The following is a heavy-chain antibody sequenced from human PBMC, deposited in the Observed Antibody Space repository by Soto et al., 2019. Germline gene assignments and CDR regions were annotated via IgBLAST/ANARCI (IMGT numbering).Heavy chain of an antibody. J-gene: IGHJ5*02. Sequence: SQTLSLTCTVSGISVTSDTSYWSWMRQPPGKGLEWIGYISYSGDTKHNTSLQSRVTISSDTSKNQFSLKLYSVTTADTAVYYCAKGGSHWLDPWGQGALVTVSS. V-gene: IGHV4-61*01. CDR2: ISYSGDT. CDR3: AKGGSHWLDP. CDR1: GISVTSDTSY.